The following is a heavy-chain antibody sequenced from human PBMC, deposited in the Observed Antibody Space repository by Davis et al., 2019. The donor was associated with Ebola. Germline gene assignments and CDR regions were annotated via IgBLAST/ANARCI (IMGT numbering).Heavy chain of an antibody. CDR1: GFTFSSYA. D-gene: IGHD6-13*01. CDR3: AKGGPIAASGTKSIDS. Sequence: GESLKISCAASGFTFSSYAMSWVRQVPGKGLEWLSSISHGGGTIDYADSVKGRFTISRDNSINTLYLQMISLRVDDTALYYCAKGGPIAASGTKSIDSWGQGTLVTVSS. V-gene: IGHV3-23*01. CDR2: ISHGGGTI. J-gene: IGHJ4*02.